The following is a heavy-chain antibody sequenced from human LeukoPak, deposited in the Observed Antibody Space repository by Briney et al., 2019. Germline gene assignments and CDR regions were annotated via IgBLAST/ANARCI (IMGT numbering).Heavy chain of an antibody. J-gene: IGHJ5*02. V-gene: IGHV1-46*01. CDR3: ARGWFGEPREPNWFDP. CDR1: GYTFTSYY. D-gene: IGHD3-10*01. Sequence: ASVKVSCKASGYTFTSYYMHWVRQAPGQGLEWMGIINPSGGSTSYAQKFQGRVTMARDTSTSTVYMELSSLRSEDTAVYYCARGWFGEPREPNWFDPWGQGALVTVSP. CDR2: INPSGGST.